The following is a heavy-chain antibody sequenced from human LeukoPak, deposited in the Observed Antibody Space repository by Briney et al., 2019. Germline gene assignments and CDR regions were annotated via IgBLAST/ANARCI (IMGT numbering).Heavy chain of an antibody. CDR1: GFTVSSNY. Sequence: PGGSLRLSCAASGFTVSSNYMSWVRQAPGKGLEWVSVIYSGGSTYYADSVKGRFTISRDNSKNTLYLQMNSLTAEDTAVYYCARVPGYSGYFYGMDVWGQGTTVTVSS. CDR3: ARVPGYSGYFYGMDV. CDR2: IYSGGST. D-gene: IGHD5-12*01. J-gene: IGHJ6*02. V-gene: IGHV3-66*01.